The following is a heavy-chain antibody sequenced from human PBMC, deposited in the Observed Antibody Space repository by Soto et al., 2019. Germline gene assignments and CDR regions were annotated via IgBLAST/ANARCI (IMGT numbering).Heavy chain of an antibody. CDR1: GGTFSSYA. V-gene: IGHV1-69*13. CDR2: IIPIFGTA. D-gene: IGHD5-18*01. Sequence: SVKVSCKASGGTFSSYAISWVRQAPGQGLEWMGGIIPIFGTANYAQKFQGRVTITADESTSTAYMELSSLRSEDTAVYYCARGGYSYGYVSSFDYWGQGTLVTVSS. CDR3: ARGGYSYGYVSSFDY. J-gene: IGHJ4*02.